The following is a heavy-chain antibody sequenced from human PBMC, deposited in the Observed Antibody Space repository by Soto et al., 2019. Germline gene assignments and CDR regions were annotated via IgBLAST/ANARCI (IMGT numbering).Heavy chain of an antibody. CDR3: ARDCSGGSCYGLYYFDY. CDR2: ISAYNGNT. V-gene: IGHV1-18*01. J-gene: IGHJ4*02. Sequence: ASVKVSCKASGYTFTIYGISWVRQAPGQGLEWMGWISAYNGNTNYAQKLQGRVTMTTDTSTSTAYMELRSLRSDDTAVYYCARDCSGGSCYGLYYFDYWGQGTLVTVSS. CDR1: GYTFTIYG. D-gene: IGHD2-15*01.